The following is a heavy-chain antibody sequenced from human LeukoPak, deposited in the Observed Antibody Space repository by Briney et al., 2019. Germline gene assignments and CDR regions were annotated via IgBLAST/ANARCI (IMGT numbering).Heavy chain of an antibody. CDR2: IKQDGSEK. J-gene: IGHJ4*02. D-gene: IGHD6-19*01. CDR1: GFTFSSYW. V-gene: IGHV3-7*01. Sequence: GGSLRLSCAASGFTFSSYWMSWVRQAPGKGLEWVANIKQDGSEKYYVDSVKGRFTISRDNAKNSLYLQMNSLRAEDTAVYYCARGAAVAGGYYYFDYWGQGTLVTVSS. CDR3: ARGAAVAGGYYYFDY.